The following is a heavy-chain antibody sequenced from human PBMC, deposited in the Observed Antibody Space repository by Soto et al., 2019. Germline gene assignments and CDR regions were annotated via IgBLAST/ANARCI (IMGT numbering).Heavy chain of an antibody. D-gene: IGHD3-3*01. V-gene: IGHV1-2*02. CDR3: ARVSTPPEWLFSGWFDP. CDR1: GYTFTGYY. CDR2: INPNSGGT. Sequence: QVQLVQSGAEVKKPGASVKVSCKASGYTFTGYYMHWVRQAPGQGLARMGWINPNSGGTNYAQKFEGRVTRTRDTSNSTDYMELSRLRSDGTAVYYCARVSTPPEWLFSGWFDPWGQGTLVTVSS. J-gene: IGHJ5*02.